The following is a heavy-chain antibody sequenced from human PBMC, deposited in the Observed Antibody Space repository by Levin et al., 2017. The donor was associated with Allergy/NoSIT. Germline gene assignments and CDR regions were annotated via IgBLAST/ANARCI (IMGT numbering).Heavy chain of an antibody. J-gene: IGHJ6*03. CDR3: AREPSSTPYIQVHYYYYMDV. CDR1: GGSFSGYY. Sequence: SETLSLTCAVYGGSFSGYYWSWIRQPPGKGLEWIGEINHSGSTNYNPSLKSRVTISVDTSKNQFSLKLSSVTAADTAVYYCAREPSSTPYIQVHYYYYMDVWGKGTTVTVSS. CDR2: INHSGST. V-gene: IGHV4-34*01. D-gene: IGHD3-16*01.